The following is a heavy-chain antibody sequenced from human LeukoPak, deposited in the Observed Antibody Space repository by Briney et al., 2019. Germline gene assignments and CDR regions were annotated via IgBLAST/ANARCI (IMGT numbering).Heavy chain of an antibody. CDR2: INPNSGGT. J-gene: IGHJ3*02. D-gene: IGHD3-10*01. Sequence: ASVKVSCKASGYTFTGYYIHWVRQAPGQGLEWMGWINPNSGGTNYAQKVQGRVTMTRDTSTSTAYMELSRLTSDDTAVYYCARGGSGIFDAFDIWGQGTMVTVSS. V-gene: IGHV1-2*02. CDR1: GYTFTGYY. CDR3: ARGGSGIFDAFDI.